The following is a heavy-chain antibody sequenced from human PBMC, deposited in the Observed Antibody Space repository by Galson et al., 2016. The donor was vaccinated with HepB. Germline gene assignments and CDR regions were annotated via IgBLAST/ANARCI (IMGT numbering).Heavy chain of an antibody. CDR2: YYYSGST. Sequence: SETLSLTCTVSGGSISGTDYYWGWIRQPPGKGLEWIGSYYYSGSTYYKPSLESRVTISVDMSKNQFSLKVNSVTAADTAVYYCASGRPKYTGRDNWFDPWGQGTLVTVSS. J-gene: IGHJ5*02. CDR3: ASGRPKYTGRDNWFDP. D-gene: IGHD1-26*01. CDR1: GGSISGTDYY. V-gene: IGHV4-39*01.